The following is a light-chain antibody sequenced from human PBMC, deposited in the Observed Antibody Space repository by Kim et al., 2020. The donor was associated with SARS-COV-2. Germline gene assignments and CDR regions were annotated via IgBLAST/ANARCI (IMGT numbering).Light chain of an antibody. CDR2: YNR. Sequence: AQGKTARITCGGKNIGSKGVPWYQQKPGQAPVLVIYYNRDGPQGIPERFSGSTSGNTAPLTISRVEAGDEADYYCKVWDSSSDLRVFGGGTKLTVL. CDR3: KVWDSSSDLRV. CDR1: NIGSKG. V-gene: IGLV3-21*04. J-gene: IGLJ3*02.